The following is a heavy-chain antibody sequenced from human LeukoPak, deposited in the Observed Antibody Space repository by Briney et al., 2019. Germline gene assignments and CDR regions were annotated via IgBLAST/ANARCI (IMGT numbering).Heavy chain of an antibody. J-gene: IGHJ3*02. V-gene: IGHV1-69*13. CDR3: ARTKADHEAFDI. Sequence: SVKVSCKASGGTFSSYAISWVRQAPGQGLEWMGGISPIFGTANYAQKFQGRVTITADESTSTAYKELSSLRSEDTAVYYCARTKADHEAFDIWGQGTMVTVSS. D-gene: IGHD2-8*01. CDR2: ISPIFGTA. CDR1: GGTFSSYA.